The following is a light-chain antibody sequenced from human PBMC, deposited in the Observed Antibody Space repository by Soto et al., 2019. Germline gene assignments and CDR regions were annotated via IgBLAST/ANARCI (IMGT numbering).Light chain of an antibody. CDR1: SSDVGGDRY. CDR3: SSYTSGSTLG. J-gene: IGLJ2*01. Sequence: QSALTQPASVSGSPGQSITISCTGTSSDVGGDRYVSWYQQYPGKAPKLMIYEVSNRPSGISNRFSGSKSGSTASLTISGLHAEDEADYYCSSYTSGSTLGFGGGTKLTVL. V-gene: IGLV2-14*01. CDR2: EVS.